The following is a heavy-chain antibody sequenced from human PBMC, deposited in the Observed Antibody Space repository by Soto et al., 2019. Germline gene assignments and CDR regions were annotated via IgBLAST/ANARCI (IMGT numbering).Heavy chain of an antibody. J-gene: IGHJ6*02. CDR1: GFTFSSYA. V-gene: IGHV3-23*01. D-gene: IGHD3-3*01. CDR3: AKDTSDFWSGYYPIGTDYYYGMDV. CDR2: ISGSGGST. Sequence: LRLSCAASGFTFSSYAMSWVRQAPGKGLEWVSAISGSGGSTYYADSVKGRFTISRDNSKNTLYLQMNSLRAEDTAVYYCAKDTSDFWSGYYPIGTDYYYGMDVWGQGTTVTVSS.